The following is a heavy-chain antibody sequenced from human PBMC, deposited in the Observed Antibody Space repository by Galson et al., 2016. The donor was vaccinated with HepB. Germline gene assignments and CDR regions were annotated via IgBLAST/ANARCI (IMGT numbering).Heavy chain of an antibody. D-gene: IGHD4-17*01. V-gene: IGHV3-15*01. CDR3: YGHLDY. CDR1: GFTFSKAW. CDR2: IRPQRDRKTP. J-gene: IGHJ4*02. Sequence: SLRLSCAASGFTFSKAWFTWVRQAPGKGLEWVGRIRPQRDRKTPVYAAPVEGRFTISRDDSKNTLYLRMNSLTTEDTALYYCYGHLDYRGRGTLVTVSS.